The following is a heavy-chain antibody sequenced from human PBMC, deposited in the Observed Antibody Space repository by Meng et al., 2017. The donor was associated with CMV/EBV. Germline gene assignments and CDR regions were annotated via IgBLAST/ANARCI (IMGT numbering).Heavy chain of an antibody. Sequence: GESLKISCAVSGFTFSSYAMSWVRQAPGKGLEWVSAISGSGGSTYYADSVKGRFTISRDNSKNTLYLQMNSLRADNTAVYYCAKSTILNPRFDYWGQGTLVTVSS. CDR1: GFTFSSYA. CDR2: ISGSGGST. V-gene: IGHV3-23*01. D-gene: IGHD5/OR15-5a*01. CDR3: AKSTILNPRFDY. J-gene: IGHJ4*02.